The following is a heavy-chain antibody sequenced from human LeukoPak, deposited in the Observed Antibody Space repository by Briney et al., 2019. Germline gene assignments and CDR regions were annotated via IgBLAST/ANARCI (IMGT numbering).Heavy chain of an antibody. CDR2: IHNSGST. CDR3: VRDWEGFNFDI. Sequence: SETLSLTCTVSGGSVSSYYWSWIRQPPGEGLEWIAYIHNSGSTNYNPSLKSRATIAVDTSKNQFSLKLSSVTAADTAMYYRVRDWEGFNFDIWGQGTVVTVSS. D-gene: IGHD1-26*01. J-gene: IGHJ3*02. CDR1: GGSVSSYY. V-gene: IGHV4-59*02.